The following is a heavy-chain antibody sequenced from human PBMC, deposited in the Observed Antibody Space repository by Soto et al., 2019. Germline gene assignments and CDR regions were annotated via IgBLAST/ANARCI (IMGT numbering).Heavy chain of an antibody. CDR2: INGYNGNT. CDR3: ARMGDVPYYSYGMDV. D-gene: IGHD3-16*01. J-gene: IGHJ6*02. Sequence: QVQLVQSGAEVKKPGASVKVSCKASGYTFSTYGISWVRQAPGQGLEWMGWINGYNGNTNYAPKLQGRITMTTDTSTTPAYMELRSLRSADTAVYYCARMGDVPYYSYGMDVWGQGTTVTVSS. CDR1: GYTFSTYG. V-gene: IGHV1-18*01.